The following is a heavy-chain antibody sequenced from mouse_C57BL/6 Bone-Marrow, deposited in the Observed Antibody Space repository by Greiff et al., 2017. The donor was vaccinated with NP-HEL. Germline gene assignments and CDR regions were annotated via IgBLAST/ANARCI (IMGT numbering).Heavy chain of an antibody. Sequence: VQLQQSGPVLVKPGASVKMSCKASGYTFTDYYMNWVKQSHGQSLEWIGDINPYNGGTSYNQKFKGKATLTVDKSSSTAYMELNSLTSDDSAVYYCAVYYGNCFDYWGTGTTLTVSS. V-gene: IGHV1-19*01. D-gene: IGHD2-1*01. CDR2: INPYNGGT. CDR3: AVYYGNCFDY. CDR1: GYTFTDYY. J-gene: IGHJ2*01.